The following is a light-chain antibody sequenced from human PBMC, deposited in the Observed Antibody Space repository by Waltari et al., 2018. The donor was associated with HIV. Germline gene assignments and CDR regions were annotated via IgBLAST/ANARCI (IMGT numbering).Light chain of an antibody. CDR2: GAS. CDR3: QQYGGSWT. Sequence: VLTQSPGSLSLSPGETATLSCRASQFVTGNYLAWYRQKPGQAPRLLINGASSRATGIPERISASGSGTDFTLTISRLEPDDSVVYYCQQYGGSWTFGQGTKVEIK. J-gene: IGKJ1*01. V-gene: IGKV3-20*01. CDR1: QFVTGNY.